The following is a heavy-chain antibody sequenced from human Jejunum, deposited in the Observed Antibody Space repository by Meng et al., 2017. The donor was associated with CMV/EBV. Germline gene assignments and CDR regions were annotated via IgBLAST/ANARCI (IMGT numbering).Heavy chain of an antibody. Sequence: AGVSVTSKYMTWVRQAPGKGLEWVSFIRNDGSTTYTASVQGRFTISRDNSKNTVYLQMNSLRAEDTALYYCARACRQVSNCYLDSWGQGTQVTVSS. J-gene: IGHJ4*02. D-gene: IGHD4-11*01. V-gene: IGHV3-53*01. CDR3: ARACRQVSNCYLDS. CDR1: GVSVTSKY. CDR2: IRNDGST.